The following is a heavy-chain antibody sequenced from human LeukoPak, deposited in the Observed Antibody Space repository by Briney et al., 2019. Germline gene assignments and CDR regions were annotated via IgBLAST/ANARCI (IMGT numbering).Heavy chain of an antibody. CDR3: TRHRTYFDVLSRSSTQFYFDF. CDR2: INHSGST. CDR1: GGSFSGYY. J-gene: IGHJ4*02. D-gene: IGHD1-14*01. V-gene: IGHV4-34*01. Sequence: SETLSLTCAVYGGSFSGYYWSWIRQPPGKGLEWIGEINHSGSTNYNPSLKSRVTISVDTSKNQFSLKLSSVTAADTAVYYCTRHRTYFDVLSRSSTQFYFDFWGQGALVAVSS.